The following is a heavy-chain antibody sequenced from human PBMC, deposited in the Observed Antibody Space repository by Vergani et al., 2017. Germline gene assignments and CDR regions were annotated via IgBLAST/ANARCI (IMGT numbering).Heavy chain of an antibody. CDR1: GGSISSYY. J-gene: IGHJ6*02. Sequence: QVQLQESGPGLVKPSETLSLTCTVSGGSISSYYWSWIRQPAGKGLEWIGRIYTSGSTNYNPSLKSRVTMSVDTSKNQFSLKLSSVTAADTAVYYCAGTIELVPAAIELRDYYYYYGMDVWGQGTTVTVSS. V-gene: IGHV4-4*07. CDR2: IYTSGST. D-gene: IGHD2-2*02. CDR3: AGTIELVPAAIELRDYYYYYGMDV.